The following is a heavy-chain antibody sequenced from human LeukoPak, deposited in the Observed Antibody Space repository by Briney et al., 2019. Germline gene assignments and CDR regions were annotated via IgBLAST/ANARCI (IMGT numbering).Heavy chain of an antibody. Sequence: GSLRLSCAASGFTFSSYAMSWVRQAPGKGLEWVSAISGTGGTTYYADSVKGRLTISRDNSKNTLYLQMNSLRAEDTAVYYCAEVRTLTFYPPESWGQGTLVTVSS. D-gene: IGHD2/OR15-2a*01. V-gene: IGHV3-23*01. CDR2: ISGTGGTT. CDR1: GFTFSSYA. J-gene: IGHJ4*02. CDR3: AEVRTLTFYPPES.